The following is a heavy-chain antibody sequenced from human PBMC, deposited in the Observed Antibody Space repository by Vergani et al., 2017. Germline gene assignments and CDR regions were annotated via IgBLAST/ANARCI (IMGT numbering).Heavy chain of an antibody. Sequence: EVQLVESGGGLVKPGGSLRLSCAASGFTFSNAWMSWVRQAPGKGLEWVGRIKSKTDGGTTDYAAPVKGTFTISRDDSKNTLYLQMNSLKTEDTAVYYWTTYYYDSDLGVWGQGTLVTVSS. V-gene: IGHV3-15*01. CDR1: GFTFSNAW. D-gene: IGHD3-22*01. J-gene: IGHJ4*02. CDR2: IKSKTDGGTT. CDR3: TTYYYDSDLGV.